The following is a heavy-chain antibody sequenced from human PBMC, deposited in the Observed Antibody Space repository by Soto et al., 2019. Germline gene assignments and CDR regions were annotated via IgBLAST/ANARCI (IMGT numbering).Heavy chain of an antibody. Sequence: PSETLSLTCAVYGGSFSGYYWSWIRQPPGKGLEWIGEINHSGSTNYNPSLKSRVTISVDTSKNQFSLKLSSVTAADTAVYYCARGSLRDWNHVARFDPWGQGTLVIVSS. CDR3: ARGSLRDWNHVARFDP. J-gene: IGHJ5*02. CDR2: INHSGST. D-gene: IGHD1-1*01. V-gene: IGHV4-34*01. CDR1: GGSFSGYY.